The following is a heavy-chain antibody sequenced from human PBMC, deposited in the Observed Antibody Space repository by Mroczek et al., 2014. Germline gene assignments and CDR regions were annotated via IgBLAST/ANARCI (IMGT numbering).Heavy chain of an antibody. CDR1: GFTFSSYA. D-gene: IGHD6-13*01. CDR3: ASQTPGIAAAGGLGYFDY. Sequence: VQLLETGGGVVQPGRSLRLSCAASGFTFSSYAMHWVRQAPGKGLEWVAVISYDGSNKYYADSVKGRFTISRDNSKNTLYLQMNSLRAEDTAVYYCASQTPGIAAAGGLGYFDYWGQGTLVTVSS. V-gene: IGHV3-30-3*01. CDR2: ISYDGSNK. J-gene: IGHJ4*02.